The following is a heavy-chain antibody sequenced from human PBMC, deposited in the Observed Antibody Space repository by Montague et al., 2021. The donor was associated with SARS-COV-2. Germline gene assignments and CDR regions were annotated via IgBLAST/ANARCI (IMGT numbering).Heavy chain of an antibody. D-gene: IGHD5-24*01. V-gene: IGHV4-34*01. CDR2: INHSGST. CDR1: GGSFSGYY. Sequence: SETLSPTCAVYGGSFSGYYWSWIRQPPGKGLEWIGEINHSGSTNYNPSLKSRVTISVDTSKNQFSLKLSSVTAADTAVYYCVRVFPRWLQFDPYFDYWGQGTLVTVSS. J-gene: IGHJ4*02. CDR3: VRVFPRWLQFDPYFDY.